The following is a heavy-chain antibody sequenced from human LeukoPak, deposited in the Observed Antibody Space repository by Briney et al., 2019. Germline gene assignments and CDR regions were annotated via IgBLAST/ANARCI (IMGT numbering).Heavy chain of an antibody. CDR3: ARTKGTLVRGSFDY. J-gene: IGHJ4*02. CDR1: DYSISSGYY. CDR2: IYHSGST. V-gene: IGHV4-38-2*01. D-gene: IGHD3-10*01. Sequence: SETLSLTCAVSDYSISSGYYWGWIRQPPGKGLEWIASIYHSGSTYYNPSLKRRVTISADTSKNEFSLKVTSVTAADTAVYYCARTKGTLVRGSFDYWGQGILVTVSS.